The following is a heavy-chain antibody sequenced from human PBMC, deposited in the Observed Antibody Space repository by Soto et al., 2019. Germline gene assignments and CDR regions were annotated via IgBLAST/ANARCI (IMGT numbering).Heavy chain of an antibody. CDR2: MNTNSNDT. J-gene: IGHJ6*02. Sequence: ASVKVSCKTSGYTFTSYDINWVRQAPGQGLEWVGWMNTNSNDTRSAQKFRGRLTLTRDKSMRAVYMKLSNLRPDDSAVYYCAREWSAAGHFYGMDVWGQGATVTVSS. V-gene: IGHV1-8*01. D-gene: IGHD6-13*01. CDR1: GYTFTSYD. CDR3: AREWSAAGHFYGMDV.